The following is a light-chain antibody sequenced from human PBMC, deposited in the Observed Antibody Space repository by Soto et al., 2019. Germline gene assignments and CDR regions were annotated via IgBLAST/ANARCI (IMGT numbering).Light chain of an antibody. V-gene: IGKV2-30*01. CDR3: MLGRQWPYT. CDR2: RVY. Sequence: DIVMTQSPFSLPVTLGQPASISCRSSQSLVDSDGNTFLSWFQQRPGQSQRRLIHRVYDRDSGVPDRFSGSGSGTDFTLRISRVEAEDIGVYYCMLGRQWPYTSGQGTKLEIK. J-gene: IGKJ2*01. CDR1: QSLVDSDGNTF.